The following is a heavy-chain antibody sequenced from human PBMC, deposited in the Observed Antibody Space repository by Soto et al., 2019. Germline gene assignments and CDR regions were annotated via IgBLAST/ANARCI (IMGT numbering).Heavy chain of an antibody. D-gene: IGHD6-19*01. J-gene: IGHJ4*02. CDR2: ISGNGNSA. CDR1: GFTFRDYA. V-gene: IGHV3-23*01. CDR3: GKERRGSGWSVCDY. Sequence: VQLLESGGGLVQPGGSLRLSCAASGFTFRDYAMNWVRQAPGKGLEWVADISGNGNSARHADSVRGRFTISRDNSRDTVYLHMNSLRVDDTAVYFCGKERRGSGWSVCDYWGQGDLVTVSS.